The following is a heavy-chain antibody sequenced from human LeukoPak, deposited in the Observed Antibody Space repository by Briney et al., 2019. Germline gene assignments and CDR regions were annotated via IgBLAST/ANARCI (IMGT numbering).Heavy chain of an antibody. CDR3: AKGVRGVIAYYLDY. J-gene: IGHJ4*02. V-gene: IGHV3-30*18. D-gene: IGHD3-10*01. Sequence: GKSLRLSCAASGFSLSSYVMHWVRQAPGKGLEWLAVISSDGSDKYYADSGKGRFTISRDNSKNQLYLQMNSLRPEDTAVYYCAKGVRGVIAYYLDYWGQGTLVTVSS. CDR1: GFSLSSYV. CDR2: ISSDGSDK.